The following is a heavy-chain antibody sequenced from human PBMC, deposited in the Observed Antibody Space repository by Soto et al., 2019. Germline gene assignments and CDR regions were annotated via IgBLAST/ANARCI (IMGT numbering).Heavy chain of an antibody. V-gene: IGHV4-31*03. Sequence: TSETLSLTCTVSGGSISGGGYYWSWIRQHPGKGLEWIGYIYYSGSTYYNPSLKSRVTISVDTSKNQFSLKLSSVTAADTAVYYCARRPSSPYYYYGMDVWGQGTTVTVSS. CDR1: GGSISGGGYY. J-gene: IGHJ6*02. CDR3: ARRPSSPYYYYGMDV. D-gene: IGHD6-13*01. CDR2: IYYSGST.